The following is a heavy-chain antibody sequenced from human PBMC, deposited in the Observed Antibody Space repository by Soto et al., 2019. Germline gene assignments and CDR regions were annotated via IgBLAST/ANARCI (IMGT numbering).Heavy chain of an antibody. CDR2: ISGRDGST. Sequence: GGSLRLSCAASGFSFSNYGTSWVRQAPGKGLEWVSVISGRDGSTYYADSVKGRFTVSTDNSKSTVYLQMNSLRAEDTAVYYCARGVCSYVNCFLPDWFDPWGQGMLVTVSS. CDR3: ARGVCSYVNCFLPDWFDP. CDR1: GFSFSNYG. V-gene: IGHV3-23*01. D-gene: IGHD2-15*01. J-gene: IGHJ5*02.